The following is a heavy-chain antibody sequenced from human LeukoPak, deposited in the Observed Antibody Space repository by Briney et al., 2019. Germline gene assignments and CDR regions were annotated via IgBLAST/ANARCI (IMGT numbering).Heavy chain of an antibody. D-gene: IGHD4-11*01. CDR2: ISYSGST. V-gene: IGHV4-59*01. Sequence: SETLSLTCTVSGGSISYYYWSWIRQPPGKGPQWIGYISYSGSTNYNPFLKGRVTISADTSKNQFSLKLSSVTAADTAVYYCARAYYSNPYYYYMDVWGKGATVTVSS. J-gene: IGHJ6*03. CDR1: GGSISYYY. CDR3: ARAYYSNPYYYYMDV.